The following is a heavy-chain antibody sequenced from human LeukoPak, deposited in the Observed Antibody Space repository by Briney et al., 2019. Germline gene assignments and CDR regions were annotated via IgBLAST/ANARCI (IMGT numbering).Heavy chain of an antibody. D-gene: IGHD3-22*01. CDR1: GYTLTELS. V-gene: IGHV1-24*01. CDR3: ATHRRPYHTYYYDSSGYYDY. Sequence: ASVKVSCKVSGYTLTELSMHWVRQAPGKGLEWMGGFDPEDGETIYAQKFQGRVTKTEDTSTDTAYMELSSLRSEDTAVYYCATHRRPYHTYYYDSSGYYDYWGQGTLVTVSS. CDR2: FDPEDGET. J-gene: IGHJ4*02.